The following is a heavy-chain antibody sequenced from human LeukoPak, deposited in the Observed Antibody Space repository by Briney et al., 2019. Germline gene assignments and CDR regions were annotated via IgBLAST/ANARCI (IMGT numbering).Heavy chain of an antibody. CDR3: ARVGEMATEYYYYYYMDV. J-gene: IGHJ6*03. CDR1: GGSISSYY. CDR2: IYYSGST. V-gene: IGHV4-59*01. D-gene: IGHD5-24*01. Sequence: PSETLSLTCTVSGGSISSYYWSWIRQPPGKGLEWIGYIYYSGSTNYNPSLKSRVTISVDTSKNQFSLKLSSVTAADTAVYYCARVGEMATEYYYYYYMDVWGKGTTVTISS.